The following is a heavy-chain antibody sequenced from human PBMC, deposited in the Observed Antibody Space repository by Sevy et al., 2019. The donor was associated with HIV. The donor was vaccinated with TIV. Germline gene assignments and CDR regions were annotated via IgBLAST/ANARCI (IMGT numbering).Heavy chain of an antibody. Sequence: ASVKVSCKVSGYSVIEFSMHWVRQAPGKGLEWMGTFDPEDDETIYAQKTQGRVTMTEDTSTDTAYMELSSLRSEDTAVYYCATTKDYYDSSGYPFDYWGQGTLVTVSS. V-gene: IGHV1-24*01. CDR1: GYSVIEFS. CDR2: FDPEDDET. J-gene: IGHJ4*02. D-gene: IGHD3-22*01. CDR3: ATTKDYYDSSGYPFDY.